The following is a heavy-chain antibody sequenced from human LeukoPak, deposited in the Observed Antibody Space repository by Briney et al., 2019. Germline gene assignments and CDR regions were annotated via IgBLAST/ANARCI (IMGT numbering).Heavy chain of an antibody. CDR2: IRYDGSNK. CDR3: ASPSPIAVAGFYFDY. Sequence: PGGSLRLSCAASGFTFSSYGMHWVRQAPGKGLEWVAFIRYDGSNKYYADSVKGRFTISRDNSKNTLYLQRNSLRAEDTAVYYCASPSPIAVAGFYFDYWGQGTLVTVSS. J-gene: IGHJ4*02. V-gene: IGHV3-30*02. CDR1: GFTFSSYG. D-gene: IGHD6-19*01.